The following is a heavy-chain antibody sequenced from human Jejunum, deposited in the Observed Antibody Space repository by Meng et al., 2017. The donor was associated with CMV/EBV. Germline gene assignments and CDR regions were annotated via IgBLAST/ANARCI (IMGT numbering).Heavy chain of an antibody. V-gene: IGHV3-23*01. CDR1: GFTFSSNA. Sequence: QLSESGGDWVQPGXSLSLSCAASGFTFSSNAMSWVRQAPGKGLEWVSTISGSAISTYYADSVRGRFTISRDNSKNTIYLQMSSLRVEDTAIYYCANGGYSAYDLDCWGLGTLVTVSS. J-gene: IGHJ4*02. CDR3: ANGGYSAYDLDC. CDR2: ISGSAIST. D-gene: IGHD5-12*01.